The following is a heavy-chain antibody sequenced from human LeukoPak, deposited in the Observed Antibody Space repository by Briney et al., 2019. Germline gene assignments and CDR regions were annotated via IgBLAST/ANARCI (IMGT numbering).Heavy chain of an antibody. Sequence: GASVKVSCKASGYTFTSYGISWVRQAPGQGLEWMGWISAYNGNTNYAQKLQGRVTMTTDTSTSTAYMELRSLRSDDTAVYYCARDPRPDYYGSGGYYQTDYWGQGTLVTVSS. D-gene: IGHD3-10*01. CDR1: GYTFTSYG. V-gene: IGHV1-18*01. CDR2: ISAYNGNT. J-gene: IGHJ4*02. CDR3: ARDPRPDYYGSGGYYQTDY.